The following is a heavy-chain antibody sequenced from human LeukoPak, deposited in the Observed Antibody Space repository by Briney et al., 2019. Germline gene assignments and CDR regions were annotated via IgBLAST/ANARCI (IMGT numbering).Heavy chain of an antibody. Sequence: SVKVSCKASGGTFSSYAISWVRQAPGQGLEWMGRIIPIFGTANYAQKFQGRVAITTDESTSTAYMELSSPRSEDTAVYYCARDRGYDSSGYDDYWGQGTLVTVSS. D-gene: IGHD3-22*01. CDR1: GGTFSSYA. J-gene: IGHJ4*02. CDR2: IIPIFGTA. CDR3: ARDRGYDSSGYDDY. V-gene: IGHV1-69*05.